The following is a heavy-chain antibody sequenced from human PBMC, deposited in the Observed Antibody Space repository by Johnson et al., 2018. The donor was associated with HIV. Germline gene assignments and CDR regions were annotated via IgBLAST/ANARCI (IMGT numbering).Heavy chain of an antibody. J-gene: IGHJ3*02. CDR1: GFTFSTYA. Sequence: VQLVESGGGLVQPGGSLRLSCAVSGFTFSTYAMHWVRQAPGKGLEYVSGISSSGGSTFYANSVKGRFTISRDNSRNRLYLQMNSLRAEDTAVYYCATGSPTVTTNAFDIWGQGTMVTVSS. V-gene: IGHV3-64*01. D-gene: IGHD4-17*01. CDR2: ISSSGGST. CDR3: ATGSPTVTTNAFDI.